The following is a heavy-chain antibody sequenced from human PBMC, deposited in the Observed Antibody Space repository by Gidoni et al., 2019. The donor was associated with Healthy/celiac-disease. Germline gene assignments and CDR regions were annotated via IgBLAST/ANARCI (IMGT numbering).Heavy chain of an antibody. CDR1: GFTFSDYY. J-gene: IGHJ6*02. CDR3: ARDTDYAIGYYYGMDV. V-gene: IGHV3-11*06. CDR2: ISSSSSYT. D-gene: IGHD4-17*01. Sequence: QVQLVESGGGLVKPGGSLRLSCAASGFTFSDYYMSWIRQAPGKGLEWVSYISSSSSYTNYADSVKGRFTISRDNAKNSLYLQMNSLRAEDTAVYYCARDTDYAIGYYYGMDVWGQGTTVTVSS.